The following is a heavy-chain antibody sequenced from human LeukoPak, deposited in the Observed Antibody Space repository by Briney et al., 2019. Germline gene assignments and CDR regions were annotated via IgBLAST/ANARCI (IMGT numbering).Heavy chain of an antibody. J-gene: IGHJ4*02. CDR3: ARDAVGASLFEY. V-gene: IGHV6-1*01. D-gene: IGHD1-26*01. Sequence: SQTLSLTCVISVDSVSNNIAVWNWIRQSPSRGLEWLGRTYYRSKWHNHYAVSMESRITISPDTSKNQFYLQLDSVTPEDTAVYYCARDAVGASLFEYWGQGTLVTVSS. CDR2: TYYRSKWHN. CDR1: VDSVSNNIAV.